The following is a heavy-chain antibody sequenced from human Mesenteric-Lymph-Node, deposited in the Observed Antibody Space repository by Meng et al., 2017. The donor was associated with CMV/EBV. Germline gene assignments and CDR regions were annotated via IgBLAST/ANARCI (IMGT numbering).Heavy chain of an antibody. CDR3: AKGGGVPELLQNDI. Sequence: GESLKISCAASGFSFSTYGVQWVRQAPGKGLEWVAFIRYDGSNKYYADSVKGRFTISRDNSKNTVYLQMNSLRAEDTAVYYCAKGGGVPELLQNDIWGQGTMVTVSS. J-gene: IGHJ3*02. D-gene: IGHD2-2*01. V-gene: IGHV3-30*02. CDR2: IRYDGSNK. CDR1: GFSFSTYG.